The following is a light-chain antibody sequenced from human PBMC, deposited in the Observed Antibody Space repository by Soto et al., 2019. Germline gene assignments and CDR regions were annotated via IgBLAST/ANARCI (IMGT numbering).Light chain of an antibody. V-gene: IGLV2-8*01. CDR1: SSHVGDYNY. J-gene: IGLJ1*01. CDR2: EVS. Sequence: QSALTQPPSASGSPGQSVTISCTGTSSHVGDYNYVSWYQQHPGKAPKLMIYEVSKRPSGVPDRFSGSKSGNTASLTVSGLQADDEADYYCSSYAGSNIYVFGTGTKVTVL. CDR3: SSYAGSNIYV.